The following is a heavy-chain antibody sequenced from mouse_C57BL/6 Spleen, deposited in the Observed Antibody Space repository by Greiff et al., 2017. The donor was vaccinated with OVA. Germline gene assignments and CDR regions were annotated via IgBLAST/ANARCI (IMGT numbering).Heavy chain of an antibody. D-gene: IGHD2-3*01. Sequence: VQLKESGPELVKPGASVKIPCKASGYTFTDYNMDWVKQSHGKSLEWIGDINPNNGGTIYNQKFKGKATLTVDKSSSTAYMELRSLTSEDTAVYYCARSDGYSWYFDVWGTGTTVTVSS. CDR3: ARSDGYSWYFDV. CDR1: GYTFTDYN. V-gene: IGHV1-18*01. CDR2: INPNNGGT. J-gene: IGHJ1*02.